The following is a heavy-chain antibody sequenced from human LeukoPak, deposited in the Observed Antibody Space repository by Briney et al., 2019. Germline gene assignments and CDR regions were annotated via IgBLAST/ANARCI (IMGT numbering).Heavy chain of an antibody. D-gene: IGHD4-17*01. CDR1: GFTFSDSY. J-gene: IGHJ4*02. V-gene: IGHV3-11*04. CDR3: ARDRLHYGEYEKTLDY. Sequence: GGSLRLSCAASGFTFSDSYMTWIRQAPGKGLEWVSYISNSGSAIYYADSVKGRFTISRDNAKSSLYLQMNSLRADDTAVYYCARDRLHYGEYEKTLDYWGQGTLVTVSS. CDR2: ISNSGSAI.